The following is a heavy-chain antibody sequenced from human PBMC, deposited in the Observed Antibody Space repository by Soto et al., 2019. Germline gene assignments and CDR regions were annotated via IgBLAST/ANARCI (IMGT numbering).Heavy chain of an antibody. CDR2: LSSSGDT. CDR1: GFTFSDYV. Sequence: GGSLRLSCAASGFTFSDYVMRWVRQAPGKGLEWVSSLSSSGDTYYTDSVKGRFTISRDTSKNTLYLQMNSLRVEDTAIYYCVRGGRRRQHFLDYWGQGTLVTVYS. CDR3: VRGGRRRQHFLDY. D-gene: IGHD1-1*01. J-gene: IGHJ4*02. V-gene: IGHV3-23*01.